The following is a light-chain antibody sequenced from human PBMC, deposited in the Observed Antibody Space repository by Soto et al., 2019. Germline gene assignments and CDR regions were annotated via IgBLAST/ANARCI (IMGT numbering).Light chain of an antibody. CDR2: DAS. V-gene: IGKV1-5*01. CDR1: GGFSSW. J-gene: IGKJ4*01. CDR3: QQYKNYFLT. Sequence: NQVAQSSSTLSASVGGRGPIHCRASGGFSSWLAWYQQKPGKAPKLLIYDASSLESGVPSRFSGSGSGTEFTLTISSLQPDDFASYHCQQYKNYFLTFGGGTKVQIK.